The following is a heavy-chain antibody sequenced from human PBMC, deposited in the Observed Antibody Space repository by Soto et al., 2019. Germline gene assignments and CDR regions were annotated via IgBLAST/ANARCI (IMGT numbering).Heavy chain of an antibody. CDR3: ARDLGYLWLWYFDL. Sequence: SETLSLTCTVYGGSISSNYWSWIRQSPGKGLEWLGYIYYTGSTNYNPSLKSRVTISVDTSKSQFSLKLTSVTAADTGVYYCARDLGYLWLWYFDLWGRGTLVTVSS. D-gene: IGHD3-16*01. CDR2: IYYTGST. CDR1: GGSISSNY. J-gene: IGHJ2*01. V-gene: IGHV4-59*01.